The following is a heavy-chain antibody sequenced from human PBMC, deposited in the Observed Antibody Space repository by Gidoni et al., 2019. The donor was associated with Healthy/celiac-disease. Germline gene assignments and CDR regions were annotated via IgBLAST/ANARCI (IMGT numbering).Heavy chain of an antibody. J-gene: IGHJ6*02. D-gene: IGHD6-13*01. V-gene: IGHV5-51*03. CDR2: IYPTDSDT. CDR1: GYSFTNYW. CDR3: ARTAAAGTWYSGMDV. Sequence: EVQLVQSGVEVKKPGESLKISCKGSGYSFTNYWIGWVRQMPGKGLEWMGIIYPTDSDTRYSPSFQGQVTISADKSISTAYVQWSSLKASDTAIYYCARTAAAGTWYSGMDVWGQGTTVTVSS.